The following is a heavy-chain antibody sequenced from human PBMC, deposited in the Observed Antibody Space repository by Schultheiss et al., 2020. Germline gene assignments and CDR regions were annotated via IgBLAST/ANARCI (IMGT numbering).Heavy chain of an antibody. J-gene: IGHJ2*01. V-gene: IGHV1-8*01. CDR1: GYTFTSYD. CDR2: MNPNSGNT. CDR3: AAYADHWYFDL. Sequence: ASVKISCKASGYTFTSYDINWVRQATGQGLEWMGWMNPNSGNTGYAQKFQGRVTMTTDTSTSTAYMELRSLRSDDTAMYYCAAYADHWYFDLWGRGTLVTVSS. D-gene: IGHD2-21*01.